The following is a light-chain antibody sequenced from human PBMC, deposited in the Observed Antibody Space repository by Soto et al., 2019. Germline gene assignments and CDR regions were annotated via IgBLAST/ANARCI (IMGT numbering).Light chain of an antibody. Sequence: EVVMTQSPAIVSVSPGERATLSCRASQSVGNDLAWYQHNTGQGPRLLIYAASTRAAGVPARFSGSGSGTEFTLTISSLQSEDFAVYYCQHYHDWPPHTFGQGTTVEI. CDR3: QHYHDWPPHT. V-gene: IGKV3D-15*01. CDR1: QSVGND. CDR2: AAS. J-gene: IGKJ2*01.